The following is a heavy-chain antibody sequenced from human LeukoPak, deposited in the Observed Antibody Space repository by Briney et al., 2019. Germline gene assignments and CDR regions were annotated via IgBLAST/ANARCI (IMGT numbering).Heavy chain of an antibody. V-gene: IGHV4-61*02. Sequence: SETLSLTCTVSGGSISSGSYYWSWIRQPAGTGLEWIGRIYTSGSTNYNPSLKSRVTISVDTSKNQFSLKLSSVTAADTAVYYCVRDNWSSGWYGNWGQGTLVTVSS. CDR1: GGSISSGSYY. D-gene: IGHD6-19*01. J-gene: IGHJ4*02. CDR2: IYTSGST. CDR3: VRDNWSSGWYGN.